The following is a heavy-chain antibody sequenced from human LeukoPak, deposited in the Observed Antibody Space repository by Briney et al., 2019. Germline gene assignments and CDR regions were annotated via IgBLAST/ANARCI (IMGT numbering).Heavy chain of an antibody. CDR3: AQGVRGVIGLGAFDI. CDR2: ISGSGGST. D-gene: IGHD3-10*01. V-gene: IGHV3-23*01. CDR1: GFTFSSYA. Sequence: RGSLRLSCAASGFTFSSYAMSWVRQAPGKGLEWVSAISGSGGSTYYADSVKGRFTISRDNSKNTLYLQMNSLRAEDTAVYYCAQGVRGVIGLGAFDIWGQGTLLTVSS. J-gene: IGHJ3*02.